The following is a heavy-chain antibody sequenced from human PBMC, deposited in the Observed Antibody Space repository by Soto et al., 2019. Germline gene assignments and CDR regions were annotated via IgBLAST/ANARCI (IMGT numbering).Heavy chain of an antibody. CDR2: IIPIFGTA. CDR1: GGTFSSYA. Sequence: QVQLVQSGAEVKKPGASVKVSCKASGGTFSSYAISWVRQAPGQGLEWMGGIIPIFGTANYAQKFQGRVTITADESTSTAYMELSSLSSEDTAVYYCARDRETVTTLYYDGMDLRGQGTTVTVSS. V-gene: IGHV1-69*01. D-gene: IGHD4-4*01. J-gene: IGHJ6*02. CDR3: ARDRETVTTLYYDGMDL.